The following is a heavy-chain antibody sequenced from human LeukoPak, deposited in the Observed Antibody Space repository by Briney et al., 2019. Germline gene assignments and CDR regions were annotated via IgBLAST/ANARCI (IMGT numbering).Heavy chain of an antibody. CDR1: GYSFTSYW. CDR2: IYPGDSDT. J-gene: IGHJ3*02. Sequence: GESLKISCKGSGYSFTSYWIGWVRQMPGKGLEWMGIIYPGDSDTRYSPSFQGQVTISADKSISTAYLQWSSLKASDTAMYYCASELGYCSSTSCRGAFDIWGQGTMVTVSS. D-gene: IGHD2-2*01. CDR3: ASELGYCSSTSCRGAFDI. V-gene: IGHV5-51*03.